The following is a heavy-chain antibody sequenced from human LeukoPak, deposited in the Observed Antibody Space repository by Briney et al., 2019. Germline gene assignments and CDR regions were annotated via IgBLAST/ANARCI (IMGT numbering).Heavy chain of an antibody. CDR1: GGSISSGDYY. V-gene: IGHV4-30-4*01. D-gene: IGHD3-22*01. CDR2: IYYSGST. Sequence: SETLSLTCTVSGGSISSGDYYWSWIRQPPGKGLEWIGYIYYSGSTYYNPSLKSRVTISVDTSKNQFSLKLSSVTAADTAVYYCARDNDDSSGYSAFDYWGQGTLVTVSS. J-gene: IGHJ4*02. CDR3: ARDNDDSSGYSAFDY.